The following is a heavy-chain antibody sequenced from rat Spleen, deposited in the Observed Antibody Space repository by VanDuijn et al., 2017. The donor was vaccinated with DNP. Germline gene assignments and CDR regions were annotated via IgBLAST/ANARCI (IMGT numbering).Heavy chain of an antibody. D-gene: IGHD1-11*01. CDR2: VWTGGST. CDR3: ARHSPRRVWGYFDF. J-gene: IGHJ1*01. V-gene: IGHV2-72*01. CDR1: GFSLAVNG. Sequence: QVQLEESGPGLMQPSETLSLTCTVSGFSLAVNGVGWVRQSLGTGLVWMGTVWTGGSTNYNSAVQSRLSISRDTSKSQVFFKMNSLQPEDTGTYYCARHSPRRVWGYFDFWGPGILVTVSS.